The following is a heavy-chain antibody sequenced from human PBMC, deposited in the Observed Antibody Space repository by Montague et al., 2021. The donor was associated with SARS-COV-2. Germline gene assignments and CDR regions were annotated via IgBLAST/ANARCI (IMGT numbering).Heavy chain of an antibody. CDR2: IYYNGYT. V-gene: IGHV4-59*01. Sequence: SETLSLICTVSGDSISTYYWSWIRQPPGKGLEWIGYIYYNGYTNYNPSLKSRVTISVDTSKNQFSLRLSSVTAADTAVYFCVRGGATYYYDTSGYVNAFDTGGQGTMVAVSS. J-gene: IGHJ3*02. D-gene: IGHD3-22*01. CDR1: GDSISTYY. CDR3: VRGGATYYYDTSGYVNAFDT.